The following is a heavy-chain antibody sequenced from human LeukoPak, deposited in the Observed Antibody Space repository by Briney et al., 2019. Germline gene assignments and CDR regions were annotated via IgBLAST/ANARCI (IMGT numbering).Heavy chain of an antibody. D-gene: IGHD3-10*01. J-gene: IGHJ3*02. Sequence: GGSLRLSCAASGFTFSLYAMNWVRQAPGRGLEWVSAISNSAGTTYYADSVKGRFTISRDNSKNTLYLQMNSLRAEDTAVYYCAKDTTLIRGRSRGGAFDIWGQGTMVTVSS. CDR1: GFTFSLYA. CDR3: AKDTTLIRGRSRGGAFDI. CDR2: ISNSAGTT. V-gene: IGHV3-23*01.